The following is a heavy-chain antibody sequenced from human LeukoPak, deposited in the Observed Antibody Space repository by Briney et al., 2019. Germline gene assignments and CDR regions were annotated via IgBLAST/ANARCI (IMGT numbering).Heavy chain of an antibody. CDR1: GFTFSSYA. Sequence: GGSLRLSCAASGFTFSSYAMHWVRQAPGKGLEYVSAISSKGGSTYYANSVKGRFTISRDNSKNTLYLQMGSLRAEDMAVYYCARDSQVYVWGSYLSYWGQGTLVTVSS. J-gene: IGHJ4*02. CDR3: ARDSQVYVWGSYLSY. V-gene: IGHV3-64*01. CDR2: ISSKGGST. D-gene: IGHD3-16*01.